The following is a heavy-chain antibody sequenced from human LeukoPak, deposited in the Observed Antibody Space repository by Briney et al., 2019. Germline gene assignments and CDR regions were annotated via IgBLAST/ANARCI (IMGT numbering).Heavy chain of an antibody. CDR1: GFMFSNFW. D-gene: IGHD6-6*01. V-gene: IGHV3-7*01. CDR2: IKQDGSEK. J-gene: IGHJ4*02. CDR3: ARDLPSIAARPSYYFDY. Sequence: PGGSLRLSCAASGFMFSNFWMTWVRQTPGKGLECVANIKQDGSEKYYVDSVKGRFTISRDNAKNSLYLQMNSLRAEDTAVYYCARDLPSIAARPSYYFDYWGQGTLVTVSS.